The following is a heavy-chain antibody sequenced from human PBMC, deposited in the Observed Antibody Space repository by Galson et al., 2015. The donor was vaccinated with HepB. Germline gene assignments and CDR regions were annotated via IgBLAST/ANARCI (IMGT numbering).Heavy chain of an antibody. J-gene: IGHJ4*02. CDR1: GFTFDDHG. Sequence: SLRLSCAASGFTFDDHGMSWVRQAPGKGLEWVSGINWNGGSTGYVDSVKGRFTISRDNAKNSLYLQMNSLRAEDTALYYCARGISGTTVTTAFDYWGQGILVTVSS. CDR2: INWNGGST. D-gene: IGHD4-17*01. V-gene: IGHV3-20*04. CDR3: ARGISGTTVTTAFDY.